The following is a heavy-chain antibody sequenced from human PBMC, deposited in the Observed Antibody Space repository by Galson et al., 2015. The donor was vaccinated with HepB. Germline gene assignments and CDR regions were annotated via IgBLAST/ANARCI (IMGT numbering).Heavy chain of an antibody. CDR2: IWKDGSNK. CDR1: GFTFSNYG. J-gene: IGHJ4*02. D-gene: IGHD2/OR15-2a*01. CDR3: AREDRYTYIVTYDL. Sequence: SLRLSCAASGFTFSNYGMPWVRQAPGKGLEWVALIWKDGSNKYYADSVKGRFSIYKDNSKNGEYLQMNSLGDDDTATYFCAREDRYTYIVTYDLWGQGARVTVSS. V-gene: IGHV3-33*01.